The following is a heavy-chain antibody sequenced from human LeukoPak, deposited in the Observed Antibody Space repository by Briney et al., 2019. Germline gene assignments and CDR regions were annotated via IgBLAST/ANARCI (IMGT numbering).Heavy chain of an antibody. J-gene: IGHJ4*02. V-gene: IGHV4-61*01. CDR1: GASLSSAHG. D-gene: IGHD3-10*01. CDR3: ARDYSGSLDY. Sequence: SETLSLTCTVSGASLSSAHGWSWIRRPPGKGLEWIGYSQNSGCTNCNPSLKSRVTISVDTSKNQFSLKLSSVTAADTAIYYCARDYSGSLDYWGQGILVTVTS. CDR2: SQNSGCT.